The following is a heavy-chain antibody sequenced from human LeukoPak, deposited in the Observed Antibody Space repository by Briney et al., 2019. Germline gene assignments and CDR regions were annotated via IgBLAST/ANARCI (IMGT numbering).Heavy chain of an antibody. D-gene: IGHD3-22*01. CDR3: ARGVNYYDSSGYLFDY. CDR2: IVSNGDST. J-gene: IGHJ4*02. V-gene: IGHV3-64*01. CDR1: GFTFSNYA. Sequence: GGSLRLSCAASGFTFSNYAMDWVRQAPGKGLEYVSTIVSNGDSTYYANSVKGRFTISRDNSRTTLYLQMGSLRVEDMAVYYCARGVNYYDSSGYLFDYWGQGILVTVSS.